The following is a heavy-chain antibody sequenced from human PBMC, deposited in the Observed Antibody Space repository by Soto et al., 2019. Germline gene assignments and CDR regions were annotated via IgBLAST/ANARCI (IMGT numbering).Heavy chain of an antibody. CDR1: GGTLSSYI. D-gene: IGHD6-13*01. Sequence: ASVKVSCKASGGTLSSYIISWLRQAPGQGLEWMGGIIPIFGSADYAQKFQGRVTITADESTSTAYMELSSLRSEDTAVYFCARAYSSIKHWFDPWGQGTLVTSPQ. V-gene: IGHV1-69*13. J-gene: IGHJ5*02. CDR3: ARAYSSIKHWFDP. CDR2: IIPIFGSA.